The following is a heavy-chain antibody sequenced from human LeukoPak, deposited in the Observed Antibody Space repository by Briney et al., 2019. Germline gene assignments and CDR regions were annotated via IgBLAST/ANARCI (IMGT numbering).Heavy chain of an antibody. CDR3: AKDRYYDSSGYYSHLGYFDY. J-gene: IGHJ4*02. CDR1: GFTFSSYG. D-gene: IGHD3-22*01. Sequence: GGSLRLSCAASGFTFSSYGMHWVRQAPGKGLEWVAFIRYDGSNKYYADSVKGRFTISRDNSKNTLYLQMNSLRAEDTAVYYCAKDRYYDSSGYYSHLGYFDYWGQGTLVTVSS. V-gene: IGHV3-30*02. CDR2: IRYDGSNK.